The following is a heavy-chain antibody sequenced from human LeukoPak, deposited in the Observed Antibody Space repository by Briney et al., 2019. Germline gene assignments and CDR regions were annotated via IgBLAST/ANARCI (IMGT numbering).Heavy chain of an antibody. V-gene: IGHV4-59*01. Sequence: SETLSLTCTVSGGSISSYYWSWIRQPPGKGLEWIGYIYYSGSTNYNPSLKSRVTISVDTSKNQFSLKLSSVTAADTAVYYCARGDYYDRSGPLVGWGQGTLVTVSS. CDR2: IYYSGST. CDR3: ARGDYYDRSGPLVG. CDR1: GGSISSYY. D-gene: IGHD3-22*01. J-gene: IGHJ4*02.